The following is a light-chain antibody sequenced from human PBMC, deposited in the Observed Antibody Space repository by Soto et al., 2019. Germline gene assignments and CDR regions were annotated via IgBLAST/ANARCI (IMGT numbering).Light chain of an antibody. CDR2: KAS. Sequence: DIQMTQSPSTLSASVGDRVTITCRASQSISSWLAWYQQKPGKAPKLLIYKASSLESGVPSRFSGSGSGTEFTLTISSLQPDDFATYYCQQYNSSPWTLGQGTKVEIK. CDR1: QSISSW. V-gene: IGKV1-5*03. J-gene: IGKJ1*01. CDR3: QQYNSSPWT.